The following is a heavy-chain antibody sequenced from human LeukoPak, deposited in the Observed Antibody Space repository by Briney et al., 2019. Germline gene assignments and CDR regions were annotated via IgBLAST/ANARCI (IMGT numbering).Heavy chain of an antibody. J-gene: IGHJ6*02. Sequence: GSLRLSCSASGFTFSTYAMHWVRQAPGKGLEYVSVISSNGDSTYNADSVKGRFTISRDNSKNTLYLQMSSLRPEDTAVYYCVKGSYDTSNYYYGMDVWGQGTTVTVSS. CDR3: VKGSYDTSNYYYGMDV. D-gene: IGHD3-9*01. CDR2: ISSNGDST. V-gene: IGHV3-64D*06. CDR1: GFTFSTYA.